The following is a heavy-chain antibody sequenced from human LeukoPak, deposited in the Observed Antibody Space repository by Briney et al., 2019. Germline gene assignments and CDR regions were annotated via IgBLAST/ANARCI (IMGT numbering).Heavy chain of an antibody. CDR1: GFSFISHA. Sequence: GGSLRHSCEVSGFSFISHAMSWGRQAPGEGLEWVSAVTGSGHGTYYADSVKGRFTISRDNSKNTVFLQMSSLRADDTAVYYCAKDKTAPGRPFDYWGQGTLVTVSA. CDR2: VTGSGHGT. D-gene: IGHD2-15*01. CDR3: AKDKTAPGRPFDY. J-gene: IGHJ4*02. V-gene: IGHV3-23*01.